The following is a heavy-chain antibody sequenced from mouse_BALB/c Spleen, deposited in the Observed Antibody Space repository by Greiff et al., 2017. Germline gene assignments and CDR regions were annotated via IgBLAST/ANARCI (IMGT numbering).Heavy chain of an antibody. CDR1: GYTFTSYV. V-gene: IGHV1-14*01. J-gene: IGHJ1*01. D-gene: IGHD2-2*01. Sequence: EVQLQQSGPELVKPGASVKMSCKASGYTFTSYVMHWVKQKPGQGLEWIGYINPYNDGTKYNEKFKGKATLTSDKSSSTAYMELSSLTSEDSAVYYCARSPMDYGYDWYFDVWGAGTTVTVSS. CDR3: ARSPMDYGYDWYFDV. CDR2: INPYNDGT.